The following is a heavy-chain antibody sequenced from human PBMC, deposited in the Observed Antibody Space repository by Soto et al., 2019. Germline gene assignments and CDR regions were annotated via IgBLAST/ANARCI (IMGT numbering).Heavy chain of an antibody. Sequence: GESLKISCKGSGYSFSSYWIGWVLQIPWKGLEWMGIIYPGDSDTRYSPSFQGQVTISADKSISTAYLQWSSLKASDTAMYYCARGNGYSGYEPQNYYYYGMDVWGQGTTVTVSS. V-gene: IGHV5-51*01. J-gene: IGHJ6*02. CDR3: ARGNGYSGYEPQNYYYYGMDV. CDR2: IYPGDSDT. D-gene: IGHD5-12*01. CDR1: GYSFSSYW.